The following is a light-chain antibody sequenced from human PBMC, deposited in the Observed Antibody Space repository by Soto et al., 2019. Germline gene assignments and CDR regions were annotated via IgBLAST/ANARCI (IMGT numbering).Light chain of an antibody. J-gene: IGLJ1*01. V-gene: IGLV2-23*01. CDR3: CSYAGSSTYV. Sequence: QSAPTQPASVSGSLGQSITISCTGTSSDVGSYNLVSWYQHHPGKAPKFLIYEGTKRPSGVSSRFSGSKSGNTASLTISGLQAEDEAHYYCCSYAGSSTYVFGTGTKVTVL. CDR2: EGT. CDR1: SSDVGSYNL.